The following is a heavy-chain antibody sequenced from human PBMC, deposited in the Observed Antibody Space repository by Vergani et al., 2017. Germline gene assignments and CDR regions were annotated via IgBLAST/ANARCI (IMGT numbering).Heavy chain of an antibody. CDR2: IRSDESRR. J-gene: IGHJ4*02. D-gene: IGHD2-15*01. V-gene: IGHV3-30*02. CDR1: GFTFNSYG. CDR3: AKEGGGYCSGGTCYPEY. Sequence: QVQLVESGGGVVQPGGSVRLSCAASGFTFNSYGMHWVRQAPGKGLEWVASIRSDESRRYYGDSMEGPFTISRDNSKNTLYLQMKSLRPEDTAVYYCAKEGGGYCSGGTCYPEYWGQGTLVIVSS.